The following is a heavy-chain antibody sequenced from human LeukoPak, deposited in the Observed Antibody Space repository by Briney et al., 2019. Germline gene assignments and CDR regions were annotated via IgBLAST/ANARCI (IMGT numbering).Heavy chain of an antibody. D-gene: IGHD1-14*01. V-gene: IGHV4-38-2*01. CDR1: GYSISSGYY. J-gene: IGHJ4*02. CDR3: ARVRRSQTAEDY. CDR2: IYRSGST. Sequence: SETLSLTCAVSGYSISSGYYWGWIRQPPGKGLEWIGSIYRSGSTYYNPSLKSRVTISVDTSKNQFSLKLSSVTAADTAVYYCARVRRSQTAEDYWGQGTLVTVSS.